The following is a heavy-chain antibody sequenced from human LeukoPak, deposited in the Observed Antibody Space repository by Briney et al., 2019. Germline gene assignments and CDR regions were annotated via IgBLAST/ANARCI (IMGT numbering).Heavy chain of an antibody. D-gene: IGHD1-26*01. V-gene: IGHV4-61*02. CDR2: IYTSGST. J-gene: IGHJ5*02. CDR3: ARGAWELLVGWFDP. CDR1: GGSISSGSYY. Sequence: SETLSLTCTVSGGSISSGSYYWSWIRQPAGKGLEWIGRIYTSGSTNYNPSLKGLVTISVDTCKNQFSLKLSSVTAADTAVYYCARGAWELLVGWFDPWGQGTLVTVYS.